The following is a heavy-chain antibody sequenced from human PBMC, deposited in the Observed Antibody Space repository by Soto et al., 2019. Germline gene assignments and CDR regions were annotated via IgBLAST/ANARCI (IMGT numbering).Heavy chain of an antibody. CDR1: GFTFSGSA. Sequence: GASVKVSCAASGFTFSGSAVHWVRQASGKGLEWVGRIKTKTDKYATAYAASVRGRFTVSRDDSKNTAYLQMNSLKTEDTAVYYCTRLPNWNFRFDPWGQGTLVTVSS. J-gene: IGHJ5*02. CDR3: TRLPNWNFRFDP. V-gene: IGHV3-73*01. D-gene: IGHD1-7*01. CDR2: IKTKTDKYAT.